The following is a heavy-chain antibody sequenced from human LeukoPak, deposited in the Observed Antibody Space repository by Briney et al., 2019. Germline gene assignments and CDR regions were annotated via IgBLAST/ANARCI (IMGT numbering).Heavy chain of an antibody. J-gene: IGHJ5*02. CDR1: GYSFTSYW. CDR3: ARGLYCSGGSCYWFDP. CDR2: IYPGDSDT. Sequence: GESLKISCKGSGYSFTSYWIGWVRQMPGKGLEWMGIIYPGDSDTRYSPSFQGQVTISADKSISTAYLRWSSLKASDTAMYYCARGLYCSGGSCYWFDPWGQGTLVTVSS. D-gene: IGHD2-15*01. V-gene: IGHV5-51*01.